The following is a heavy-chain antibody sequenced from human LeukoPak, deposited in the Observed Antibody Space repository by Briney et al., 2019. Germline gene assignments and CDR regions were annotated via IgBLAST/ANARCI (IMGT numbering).Heavy chain of an antibody. CDR3: ATEGPDGTYSYFHH. J-gene: IGHJ4*02. Sequence: GGSLRLSCEVSGLSFSDSGMHWVRQAPGKGLEWVAVLWSDESIKYYADPVKGRFTISRDNSKKTVWLQMDSLTVEDTALYYCATEGPDGTYSYFHHWGQGTPVIVSS. D-gene: IGHD1-26*01. V-gene: IGHV3-33*08. CDR1: GLSFSDSG. CDR2: LWSDESIK.